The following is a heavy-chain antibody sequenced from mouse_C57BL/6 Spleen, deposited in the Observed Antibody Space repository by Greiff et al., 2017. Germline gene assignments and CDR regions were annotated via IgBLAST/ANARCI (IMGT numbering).Heavy chain of an antibody. D-gene: IGHD2-4*01. CDR1: GYTITDYY. CDR3: AKGAEDYDGH. CDR2: INPNNGGT. V-gene: IGHV1-26*01. J-gene: IGHJ2*01. Sequence: EVQLQQSGPELVKPGASVKISCKASGYTITDYYMNWVKQSPGKSLEWIGDINPNNGGTSYNPKFKGKATLTVAESSSTAYTELRSLTSEAAAVYYCAKGAEDYDGHWGQGTTLTVSS.